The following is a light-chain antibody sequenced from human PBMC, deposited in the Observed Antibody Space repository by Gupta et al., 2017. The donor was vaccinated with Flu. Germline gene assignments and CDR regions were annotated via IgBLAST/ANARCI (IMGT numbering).Light chain of an antibody. J-gene: IGLJ2*01. V-gene: IGLV1-47*01. Sequence: QSVLTQPPSASGTLGQRVTISCSGSSSNIGGNYVHWYQQFPGTAPKILIYRNDQRPSGVPDRFSGSKSGTSASVAISGLRSEDETDYYCAAEDDSMGGRVFGGGTKLTVL. CDR2: RND. CDR3: AAEDDSMGGRV. CDR1: SSNIGGNY.